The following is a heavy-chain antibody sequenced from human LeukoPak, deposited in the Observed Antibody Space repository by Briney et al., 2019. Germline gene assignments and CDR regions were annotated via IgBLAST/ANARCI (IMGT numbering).Heavy chain of an antibody. CDR1: GFTFSSYG. J-gene: IGHJ3*02. CDR3: AKDYYDSSGYYDAFDI. CDR2: IWYDGSDK. V-gene: IGHV3-33*06. Sequence: GRSLRLSCAASGFTFSSYGMHWVRQAPGKGLEWVAVIWYDGSDKYYADSVKGRFTIPRDNSKNTLYLQMNSLRAEDTAVYYCAKDYYDSSGYYDAFDIWGQGTMVTVSS. D-gene: IGHD3-22*01.